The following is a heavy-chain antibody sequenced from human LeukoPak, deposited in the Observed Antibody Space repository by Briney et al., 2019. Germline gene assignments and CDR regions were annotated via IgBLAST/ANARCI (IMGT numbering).Heavy chain of an antibody. D-gene: IGHD6-13*01. V-gene: IGHV4-38-2*02. Sequence: SETLSLTCTVSGYSISGGYYWGWIRQPPGKGLEWIGSIYHSGSTSYNPSLKSRVTISLDTSKNQFSLKLTSVTAADTAVYYCARELRIAAAGTMAFDYWGQGTLVTVSS. CDR1: GYSISGGYY. CDR3: ARELRIAAAGTMAFDY. CDR2: IYHSGST. J-gene: IGHJ4*02.